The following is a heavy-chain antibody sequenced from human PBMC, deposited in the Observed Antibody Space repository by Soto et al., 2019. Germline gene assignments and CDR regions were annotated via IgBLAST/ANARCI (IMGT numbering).Heavy chain of an antibody. CDR3: AKRRAISNKLFFDH. Sequence: QITLRESGPTLVKPTQTLTLSCTLSGFSINTGGVGVGWIRQPPGKAPAWLALLYWNDDGWYRPSLRYRLSVTKDASENRVVLTMTHLDPTDTGTYYCAKRRAISNKLFFDHWGQGALVTVSS. D-gene: IGHD4-4*01. J-gene: IGHJ4*02. CDR1: GFSINTGGVG. V-gene: IGHV2-5*01. CDR2: LYWNDDG.